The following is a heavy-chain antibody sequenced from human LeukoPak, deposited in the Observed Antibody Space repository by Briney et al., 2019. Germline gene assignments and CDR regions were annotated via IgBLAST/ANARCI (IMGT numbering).Heavy chain of an antibody. CDR2: IYYSGST. V-gene: IGHV4-39*07. Sequence: SETLSLTCTVSGGSISSSSYYWGWIRQPPGKGLEWIGSIYYSGSTYYNPSLKSRVTISVDTSKNQFSLKLSSVTAADKAVYYCARIVVGATLYFQHWGQGTLVTVSS. CDR3: ARIVVGATLYFQH. D-gene: IGHD1-26*01. CDR1: GGSISSSSYY. J-gene: IGHJ1*01.